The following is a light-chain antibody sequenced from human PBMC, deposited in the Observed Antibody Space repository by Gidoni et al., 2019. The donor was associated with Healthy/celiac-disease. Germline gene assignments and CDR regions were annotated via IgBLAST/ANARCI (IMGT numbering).Light chain of an antibody. Sequence: DIVMTQSPDSLAVSLGERATINCKSSQSVLYSSHNKNYLAWYQQKPRQPPKLLIYWLSTRDSGFPDRFSGSGSGTDFTLTISSLQAEDVAVYYCQQYYSTPCTFGQGTKVEIK. CDR3: QQYYSTPCT. V-gene: IGKV4-1*01. J-gene: IGKJ1*01. CDR1: QSVLYSSHNKNY. CDR2: WLS.